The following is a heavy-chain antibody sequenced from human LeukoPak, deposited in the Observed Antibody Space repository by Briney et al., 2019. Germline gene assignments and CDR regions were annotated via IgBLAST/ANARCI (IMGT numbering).Heavy chain of an antibody. CDR2: IRYDGSNK. J-gene: IGHJ3*02. Sequence: GGSLRLSCAASGFTFSSYGMHWVRQAPGKGLEWVAFIRYDGSNKYYADSVEGRFTISRDNSKNTLYLQMNSLRAEDTAVYYCAKDSRYYDFWSGYSFDAFDIWGQGTMVTVSS. D-gene: IGHD3-3*01. CDR3: AKDSRYYDFWSGYSFDAFDI. V-gene: IGHV3-30*02. CDR1: GFTFSSYG.